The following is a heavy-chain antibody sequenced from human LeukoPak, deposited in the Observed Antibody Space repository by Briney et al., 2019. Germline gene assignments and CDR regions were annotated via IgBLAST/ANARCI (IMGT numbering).Heavy chain of an antibody. J-gene: IGHJ6*03. CDR2: IKQDGSEK. CDR1: GFTFSSYW. Sequence: GGSLRLSCAASGFTFSSYWMSWVRQAPGKGLEWVANIKQDGSEKYYVDSVKGRFTISRDNAKNSLYLQMNSLRAEDTAVYYCARDPYNGYYGDDYYYYMDVWGKGTTVTISS. CDR3: ARDPYNGYYGDDYYYYMDV. D-gene: IGHD4-17*01. V-gene: IGHV3-7*01.